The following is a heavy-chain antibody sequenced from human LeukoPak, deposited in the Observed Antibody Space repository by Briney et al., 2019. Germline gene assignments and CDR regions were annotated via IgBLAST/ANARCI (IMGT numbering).Heavy chain of an antibody. CDR1: GFTFSSYA. CDR3: AKGKRRQRADDAFAI. Sequence: PGGSLRLSCAASGFTFSSYAMNWVRQAPGKGLEWVSSISGSGGDTYYADSVTGRFTISRDNSKNTLYLEMDSLRAEDTAVYYCAKGKRRQRADDAFAIWGQGTMVTVSS. V-gene: IGHV3-23*01. CDR2: ISGSGGDT. J-gene: IGHJ3*02.